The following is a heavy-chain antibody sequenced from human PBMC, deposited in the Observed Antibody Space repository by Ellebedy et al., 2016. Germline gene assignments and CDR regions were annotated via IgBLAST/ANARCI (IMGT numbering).Heavy chain of an antibody. CDR3: ARRAYSSSWLPYFDN. Sequence: ASVKVSCKPSGGSFSNYAFNWVRQAPGHGLEWMGAIIPIFRKANYAQKFQARVTMTRDTSTSTVYMEVSSLRSEDTAVYYCARRAYSSSWLPYFDNWGQGTLVTVSS. V-gene: IGHV1-69*05. CDR2: IIPIFRKA. CDR1: GGSFSNYA. J-gene: IGHJ4*02. D-gene: IGHD6-13*01.